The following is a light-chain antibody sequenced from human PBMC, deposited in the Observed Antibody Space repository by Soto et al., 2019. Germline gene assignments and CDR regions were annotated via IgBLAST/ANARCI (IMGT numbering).Light chain of an antibody. CDR2: GAS. Sequence: EIVLTQSPGTLSLSPGDRATLSCRASQSVSSGYLAWYQQKPGQAPRLLIYGASSRATGIPDRFSGSGSGTDFTLTIIRLEPEDFAVYYCQQYGSSPWTFGQGTKEDIK. V-gene: IGKV3-20*01. CDR3: QQYGSSPWT. CDR1: QSVSSGY. J-gene: IGKJ1*01.